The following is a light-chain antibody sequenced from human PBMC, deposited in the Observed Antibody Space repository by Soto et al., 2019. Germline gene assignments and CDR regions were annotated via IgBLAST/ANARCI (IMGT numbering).Light chain of an antibody. J-gene: IGKJ4*01. CDR3: QQYNNWPLT. Sequence: EIVMTQSPATLSVSPGERATLSCRASQSVSSNLAWYQQNPGPAPRLLIYGASTRATGIPSRFSGSGSGTEFTLTISSLQSEYFAVYYCQQYNNWPLTFGGGTKVEIK. CDR2: GAS. CDR1: QSVSSN. V-gene: IGKV3-15*01.